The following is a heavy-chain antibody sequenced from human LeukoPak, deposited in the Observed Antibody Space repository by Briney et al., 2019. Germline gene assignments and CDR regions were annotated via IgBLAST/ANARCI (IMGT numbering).Heavy chain of an antibody. V-gene: IGHV3-21*01. CDR3: ARENPMVIPPAYNAFDI. CDR2: ISSSSSYI. CDR1: GFTFRSYS. Sequence: GGSLRLSCAASGFTFRSYSMNWGRQAPGEGLEVVSSISSSSSYIYYADSVKGRFTISRDNAKNSLYPKIQSLRAEDTAVSYCARENPMVIPPAYNAFDIWGQGTMVTVSS. D-gene: IGHD4-23*01. J-gene: IGHJ3*02.